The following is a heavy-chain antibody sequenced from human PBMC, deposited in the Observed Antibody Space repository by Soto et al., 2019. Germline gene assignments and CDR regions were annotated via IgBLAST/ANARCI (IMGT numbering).Heavy chain of an antibody. J-gene: IGHJ4*02. Sequence: QVQLVQTGAEVKKPGASVKVSCKASGYTFTSYGISWVRQAPGQGLECRGWISNYNGDTNYAQKLQGRVTMTTDPSTSTAYMELRSLKPGDTAVYYFTRGGQLFAGNYFDYWGQGPLVTVSS. V-gene: IGHV1-18*01. CDR1: GYTFTSYG. CDR3: TRGGQLFAGNYFDY. CDR2: ISNYNGDT. D-gene: IGHD3-10*02.